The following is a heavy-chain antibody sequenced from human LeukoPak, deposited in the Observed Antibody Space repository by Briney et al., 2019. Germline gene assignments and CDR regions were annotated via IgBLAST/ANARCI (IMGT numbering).Heavy chain of an antibody. CDR3: ARGLSRYCSSTSCYGWVY. Sequence: SETLSLTCTVSGYSISSGYYWGWIRQPPGKGLEWIGSIYHSGSTYYNPSLKSRVTISVDTSKNQFSLKLSSVTAADTAVYYCARGLSRYCSSTSCYGWVYWGQGTLVTVSS. D-gene: IGHD2-2*01. V-gene: IGHV4-38-2*02. CDR2: IYHSGST. CDR1: GYSISSGYY. J-gene: IGHJ4*02.